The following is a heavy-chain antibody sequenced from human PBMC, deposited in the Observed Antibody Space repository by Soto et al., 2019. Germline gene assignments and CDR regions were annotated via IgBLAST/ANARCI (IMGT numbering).Heavy chain of an antibody. CDR3: ARGPRTWEPPYYYYYYGMDV. Sequence: PSETLSLTCAVSSGSISSSNWWSWVRQPPGKGLEWIGEIYHSGSTNYNPSLKSRVTISVDKSKNQFSLKLSSVTAADTAVYYCARGPRTWEPPYYYYYYGMDVWGQGTTVTVSS. D-gene: IGHD1-26*01. CDR1: SGSISSSNW. J-gene: IGHJ6*02. V-gene: IGHV4-4*02. CDR2: IYHSGST.